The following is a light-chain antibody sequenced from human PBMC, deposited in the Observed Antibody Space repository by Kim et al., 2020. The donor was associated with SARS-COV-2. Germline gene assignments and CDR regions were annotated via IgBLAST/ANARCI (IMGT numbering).Light chain of an antibody. CDR1: SSDIGGSDS. J-gene: IGLJ2*01. CDR2: DVN. Sequence: QSALTQPASVSGSPGQSITISCAGTSSDIGGSDSVSWYQQHPGSAPKLMVFDVNNRPSWISDRFLGSKSGNTASLTIFGLQADDEADYYCSSYSTGSTLVVFGGGTQLTVL. V-gene: IGLV2-14*03. CDR3: SSYSTGSTLVV.